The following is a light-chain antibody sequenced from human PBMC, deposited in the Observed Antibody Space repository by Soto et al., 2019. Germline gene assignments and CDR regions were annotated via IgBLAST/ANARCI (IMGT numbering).Light chain of an antibody. CDR2: DVS. CDR1: SSDVGDYNY. J-gene: IGLJ2*01. Sequence: QSALTQPASVSGSPGQSITISCTRTSSDVGDYNYVSWYQQHPGKAPKLMIYDVSNRPSGVSNRFSGSKSGNTASLTISGLQAEDEADYYCSLYTSSSTLVFGGGTKLTVL. V-gene: IGLV2-14*01. CDR3: SLYTSSSTLV.